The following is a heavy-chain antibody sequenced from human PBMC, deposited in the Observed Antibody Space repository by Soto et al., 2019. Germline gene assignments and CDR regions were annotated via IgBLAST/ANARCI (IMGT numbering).Heavy chain of an antibody. D-gene: IGHD1-1*01. CDR1: GYTFTSYD. J-gene: IGHJ6*03. CDR2: MNPNSGNT. V-gene: IGHV1-8*01. Sequence: QVQLVQSGAEVKKPGASVKVSCKASGYTFTSYDINWVRQATGQGLEWMGWMNPNSGNTGYAQKFQGRVTMTRNTSISTAYMELSSLRSEDTAVYYCARGLLEPPYYYYYMDVWGKGTTVTVSS. CDR3: ARGLLEPPYYYYYMDV.